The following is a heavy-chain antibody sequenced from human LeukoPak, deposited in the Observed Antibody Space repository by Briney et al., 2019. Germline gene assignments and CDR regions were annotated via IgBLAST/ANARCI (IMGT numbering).Heavy chain of an antibody. CDR1: GGSISSGGYY. CDR3: ARVIRMEYCSSTSCYTDVRFDP. Sequence: SETLSLTCTVSGGSISSGGYYWSWIRQHPGKGLEWIGYIYYSGSTYYNPSLKSRVTISVDTSKNQFSLKLSSVTAADTAVYYCARVIRMEYCSSTSCYTDVRFDPWGQGTLVTVSS. CDR2: IYYSGST. D-gene: IGHD2-2*02. V-gene: IGHV4-31*03. J-gene: IGHJ5*02.